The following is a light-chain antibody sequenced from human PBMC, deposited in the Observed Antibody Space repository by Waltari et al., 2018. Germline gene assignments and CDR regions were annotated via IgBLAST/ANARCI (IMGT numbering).Light chain of an antibody. V-gene: IGKV3-15*01. CDR3: QQYNRWPPIT. CDR2: GAF. CDR1: HGISED. Sequence: EVVMTQSPAPLSVSPGERATLSCRASHGISEDLAWYQQKPGQAPRLLIYGAFTRATGIPARFTCSGSGTEFTLTINSLQSEDSAVYYCQQYNRWPPITFGQGTRLEIK. J-gene: IGKJ5*01.